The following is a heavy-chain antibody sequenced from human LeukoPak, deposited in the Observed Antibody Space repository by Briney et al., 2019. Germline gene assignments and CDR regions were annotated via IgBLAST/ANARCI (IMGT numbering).Heavy chain of an antibody. CDR3: ARLGVLRDYYYFGMDV. Sequence: SETLSLTCTVSGGSISSSSYYWGWIRQPPGKGLEWIGSIYYSGSTYYNPSLKSRVTISVDTSKNQFSLKLSSVTAADTAVYYCARLGVLRDYYYFGMDVWGQGTTVTVSS. D-gene: IGHD3-10*01. J-gene: IGHJ6*02. CDR2: IYYSGST. CDR1: GGSISSSSYY. V-gene: IGHV4-39*01.